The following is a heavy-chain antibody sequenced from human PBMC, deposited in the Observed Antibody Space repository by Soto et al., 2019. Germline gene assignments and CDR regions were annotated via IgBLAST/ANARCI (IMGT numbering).Heavy chain of an antibody. D-gene: IGHD2-15*01. Sequence: TLSLPCAVSGGSLSSGCYSWSWIRQPPGKGLEWIGYIYHSGSTYYNPSLKSRVTISVDRSKNQFSLKLSSLTAADTAVYYCARGTRGGNSFDYWGQGTLVTVSS. CDR3: ARGTRGGNSFDY. V-gene: IGHV4-30-2*01. J-gene: IGHJ4*02. CDR2: IYHSGST. CDR1: GGSLSSGCYS.